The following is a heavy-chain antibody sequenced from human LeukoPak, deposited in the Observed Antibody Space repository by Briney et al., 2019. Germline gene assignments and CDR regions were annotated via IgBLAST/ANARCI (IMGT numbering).Heavy chain of an antibody. CDR3: AKDCHCTSNCYFCGYMDV. CDR2: IRSNGADT. CDR1: RFTFSTYS. V-gene: IGHV3-23*01. D-gene: IGHD2-21*02. Sequence: PGGSLRLSCGASRFTFSTYSMSWVRQAPGKGLEWVSVIRSNGADTYYADSVKGRFTTSRDNSKNTLYLQMNSLRAEDTAVYYCAKDCHCTSNCYFCGYMDVWGKGTTVTVSS. J-gene: IGHJ6*03.